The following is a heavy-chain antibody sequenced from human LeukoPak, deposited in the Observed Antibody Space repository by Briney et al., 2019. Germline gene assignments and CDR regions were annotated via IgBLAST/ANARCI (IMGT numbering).Heavy chain of an antibody. CDR3: ARATYDILTGRNWFDP. Sequence: ASVKVSCKASGYTFTSYGISWVRQDPGQGLEWMGWISAYNGNTNYAQKLQGRVTMTTDTSTSTAYMELRSLRSDDTAVYYCARATYDILTGRNWFDPWGQGTLVTVSS. CDR1: GYTFTSYG. J-gene: IGHJ5*02. D-gene: IGHD3-9*01. CDR2: ISAYNGNT. V-gene: IGHV1-18*01.